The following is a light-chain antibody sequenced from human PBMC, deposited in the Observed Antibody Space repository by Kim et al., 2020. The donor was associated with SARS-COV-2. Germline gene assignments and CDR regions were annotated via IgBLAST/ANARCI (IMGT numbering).Light chain of an antibody. CDR2: GQN. Sequence: SSELTQDPAVSVALGQTVRITCQGDSLRSYYASWYQLKPGQAPVLVNYGQNNRPSGIPDRFSASSSGDTTSLTITGAQATDEADDYCSSRDTSGERFVFGAGTKVTVL. CDR3: SSRDTSGERFV. J-gene: IGLJ1*01. CDR1: SLRSYY. V-gene: IGLV3-19*01.